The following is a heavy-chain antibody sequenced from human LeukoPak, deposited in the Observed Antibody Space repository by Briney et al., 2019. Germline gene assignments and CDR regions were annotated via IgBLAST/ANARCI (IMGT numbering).Heavy chain of an antibody. J-gene: IGHJ5*02. V-gene: IGHV4-59*01. Sequence: SETLSLTCTVSGGSFSGYYWSWIRQPPGKGLEWIGYIHYSGSTNYNPSLKSRVTISVDTSKNQFSLKLSSVTAADTAVYYCAKQHYGDYNWFDPWGQGTLVTVSS. CDR3: AKQHYGDYNWFDP. CDR1: GGSFSGYY. D-gene: IGHD4-17*01. CDR2: IHYSGST.